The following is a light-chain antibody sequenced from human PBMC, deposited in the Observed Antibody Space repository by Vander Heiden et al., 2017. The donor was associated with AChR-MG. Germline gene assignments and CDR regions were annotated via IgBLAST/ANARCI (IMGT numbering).Light chain of an antibody. J-gene: IGLJ3*02. V-gene: IGLV3-1*01. CDR1: KLGDKY. Sequence: SYELTQPPSVSVSPGQTASIPCPGDKLGDKYACWYQQKPGQSPVLVIYQDSKRPSGIPERFSGSNSGNTATLTISGTQAMDEADYYCQAWDSSTASFGGGTKLTVL. CDR2: QDS. CDR3: QAWDSSTAS.